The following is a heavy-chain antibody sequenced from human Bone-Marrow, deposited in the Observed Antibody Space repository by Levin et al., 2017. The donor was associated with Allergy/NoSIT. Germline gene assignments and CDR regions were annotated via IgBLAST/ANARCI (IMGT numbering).Heavy chain of an antibody. V-gene: IGHV1-18*01. CDR2: IGAYNGLT. CDR3: ARDRGFSFEHSPFDI. CDR1: KYNMSSNG. D-gene: IGHD1/OR15-1a*01. J-gene: IGHJ3*02. Sequence: SGGSLRLSCRASKYNMSSNGISWVRQVPGQGLEWMGWIGAYNGLTNYAQKFQGRVIMTTDTSTNTAYMELKSLRSDDTAMYYCARDRGFSFEHSPFDIWGQGTMVSVSS.